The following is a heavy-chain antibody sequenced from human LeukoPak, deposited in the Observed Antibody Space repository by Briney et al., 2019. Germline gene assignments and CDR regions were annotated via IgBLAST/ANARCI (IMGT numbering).Heavy chain of an antibody. J-gene: IGHJ5*02. D-gene: IGHD3-3*01. CDR2: INHSGST. CDR1: GGSFSGYY. V-gene: IGHV4-34*01. CDR3: ARLGYDFWSGSISWFDP. Sequence: ETLSLTCAVYGGSFSGYYWSWIRQPPGKGLEWIGEINHSGSTNYNPSLKSRVTISVDTSKNQFSLKLSSVTAADTAVYYCARLGYDFWSGSISWFDPWGQGTLVTVSS.